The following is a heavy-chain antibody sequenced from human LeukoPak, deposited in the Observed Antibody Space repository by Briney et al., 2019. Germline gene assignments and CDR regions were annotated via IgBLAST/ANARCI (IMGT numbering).Heavy chain of an antibody. J-gene: IGHJ3*02. Sequence: SVKVSCKASGGTFSSYAISWVRQAPGQGLEWMGGIIPIFGTANYAQKFQGRVTITADESTSTAYMELSSLRAEDTAVYYCAKHSSVRGGPFDIWGQGTMVTVFS. V-gene: IGHV1-69*13. D-gene: IGHD3-22*01. CDR2: IIPIFGTA. CDR1: GGTFSSYA. CDR3: AKHSSVRGGPFDI.